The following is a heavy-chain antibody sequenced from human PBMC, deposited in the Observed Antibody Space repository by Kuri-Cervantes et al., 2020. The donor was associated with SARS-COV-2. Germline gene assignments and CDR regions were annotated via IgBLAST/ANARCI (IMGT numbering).Heavy chain of an antibody. CDR2: ISDSGDST. Sequence: GESLKISCAASGFSFSRSGMHWVRQAPGQGLEWVSGISDSGDSTNYADSVKGRFTISRDNSKNTVYLEMDSLRADDTAVYYCAKDQLEQWLVYYYYMDVWGKGTTVTVSS. J-gene: IGHJ6*03. V-gene: IGHV3-23*01. CDR3: AKDQLEQWLVYYYYMDV. D-gene: IGHD6-19*01. CDR1: GFSFSRSG.